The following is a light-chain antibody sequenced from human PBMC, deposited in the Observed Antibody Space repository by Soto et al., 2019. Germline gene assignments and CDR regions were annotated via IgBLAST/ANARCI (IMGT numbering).Light chain of an antibody. CDR3: KQRSNWPPIT. CDR1: QSVSSY. Sequence: EIVLTQSPATLSLSPGERATLSCRASQSVSSYLAWYQQKPGQAPRLLIYDASNRATGIPARFSGSGSGTDFTLAISSLEPEDFAVYSCKQRSNWPPITFGQGTRLEIK. CDR2: DAS. J-gene: IGKJ5*01. V-gene: IGKV3-11*01.